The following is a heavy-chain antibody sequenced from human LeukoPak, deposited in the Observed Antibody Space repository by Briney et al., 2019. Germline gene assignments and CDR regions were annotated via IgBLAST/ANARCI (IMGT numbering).Heavy chain of an antibody. J-gene: IGHJ4*02. V-gene: IGHV3-74*01. CDR1: TFTFSRYW. CDR2: INSDGTNT. CDR3: ARGPSGYYYFED. Sequence: PGGSLRLSCAASTFTFSRYWMHWVRQAPGKGLVWVSRINSDGTNTYYADSVKGRFTISRDNTKDTLYLQMNSLRAEDTALYYCARGPSGYYYFEDWGQGTLVTVSS. D-gene: IGHD5-12*01.